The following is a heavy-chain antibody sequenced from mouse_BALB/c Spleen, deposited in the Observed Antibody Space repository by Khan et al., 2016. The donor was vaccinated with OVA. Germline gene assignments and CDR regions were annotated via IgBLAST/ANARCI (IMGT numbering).Heavy chain of an antibody. CDR3: ARSTYRYAFVY. Sequence: EVQLQESGPSLVKPSQTLSLTCSVTGDSITTGYWNWIRKFPGNKLEYMGYIIYTGYTYYNPSLKSRISITRHTSNNQYYLQLNSVTDEDTATYYCARSTYRYAFVYWGQGTLDTVSA. V-gene: IGHV3-8*02. CDR2: IIYTGYT. CDR1: GDSITTGY. J-gene: IGHJ3*01. D-gene: IGHD2-14*01.